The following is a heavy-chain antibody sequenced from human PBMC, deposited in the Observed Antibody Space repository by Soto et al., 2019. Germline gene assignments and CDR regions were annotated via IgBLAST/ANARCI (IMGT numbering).Heavy chain of an antibody. D-gene: IGHD2-21*02. CDR1: GFTFTSSA. Sequence: SVKVSCKASGFTFTSSAVQWVRQARGQRLEWIGWIVVGSGNTNYAQKFRERVTITGDMSTNTAYMELSSLRSEDTAVYYCAAPEEFVVVTADYYYYYGMDVWGQGTTVTVSS. CDR3: AAPEEFVVVTADYYYYYGMDV. CDR2: IVVGSGNT. J-gene: IGHJ6*02. V-gene: IGHV1-58*01.